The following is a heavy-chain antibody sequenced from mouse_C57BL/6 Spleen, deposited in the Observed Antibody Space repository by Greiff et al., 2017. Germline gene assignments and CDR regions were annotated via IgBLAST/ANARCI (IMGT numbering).Heavy chain of an antibody. Sequence: QVQLQQPGAELVMPGASVKLSCKASGYTFTSYWMHWVKQRPGQGLEWIGEIDPSDSYTNYNQKFKGKSTLTVDKSSSTAYMQLSSLTSEDSAVYYCAALGPFAYWGQGTLVTVSA. V-gene: IGHV1-69*01. D-gene: IGHD3-1*01. CDR3: AALGPFAY. CDR2: IDPSDSYT. CDR1: GYTFTSYW. J-gene: IGHJ3*01.